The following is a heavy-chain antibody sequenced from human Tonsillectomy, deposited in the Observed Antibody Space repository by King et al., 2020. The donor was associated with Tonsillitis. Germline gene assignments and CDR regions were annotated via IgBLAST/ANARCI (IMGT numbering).Heavy chain of an antibody. V-gene: IGHV5-10-1*03. CDR1: GYSFTSYW. CDR3: ARPRGTKMDLGDFDL. D-gene: IGHD1/OR15-1a*01. CDR2: IDPSDSYI. Sequence: VQLVESGAEVKKPGESQRISCKGSGYSFTSYWISWVRQKPGKGLEWMGRIDPSDSYIHDSPSFQGHVTISVEKSISTAYLQWSSLKASDTAMYYCARPRGTKMDLGDFDLWGQGTLVTVSS. J-gene: IGHJ4*02.